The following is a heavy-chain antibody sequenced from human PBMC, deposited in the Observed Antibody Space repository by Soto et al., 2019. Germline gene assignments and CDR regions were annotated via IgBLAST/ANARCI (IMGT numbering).Heavy chain of an antibody. CDR1: GGSISSYY. V-gene: IGHV4-59*08. CDR3: ATSSITMIVVVTQGSFDY. J-gene: IGHJ4*02. Sequence: TLSLTCTVSGGSISSYYWSWILQPPGKGLEWIGYIYYSGSTNYNPSLKSRVTISVDTSKNQFSLKLSSVTAADTAVYYCATSSITMIVVVTQGSFDYWGQGTLVTVSS. D-gene: IGHD3-22*01. CDR2: IYYSGST.